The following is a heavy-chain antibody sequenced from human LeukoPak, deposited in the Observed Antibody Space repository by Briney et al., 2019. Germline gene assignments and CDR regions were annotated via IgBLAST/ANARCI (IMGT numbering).Heavy chain of an antibody. CDR3: AKELTTERTPGVDS. V-gene: IGHV3-23*01. CDR2: ISGSGDTT. J-gene: IGHJ4*02. CDR1: GFIFSSYS. D-gene: IGHD4-17*01. Sequence: PGGSLRLSCAASGFIFSSYSMSWVRQGPGTGLEWVSAISGSGDTTFYADSVKGRFTISRDNSKNTLFLQVNSLRVEDTAVYFCAKELTTERTPGVDSWGQGTLVTVSS.